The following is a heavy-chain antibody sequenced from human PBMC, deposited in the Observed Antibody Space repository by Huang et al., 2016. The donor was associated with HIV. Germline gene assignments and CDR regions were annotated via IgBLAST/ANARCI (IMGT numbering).Heavy chain of an antibody. Sequence: EVQLVDSGGGLVQPGTSLRLSCAASGFTFGDFNMNWVRQAPGKGLEWISYISSRRNSKLYADSVKGLFTISRDNARNSLYLQLKSLRVEDTAVYYCARESCSGGTCYLFDFWGQGVLVTVSS. V-gene: IGHV3-48*04. J-gene: IGHJ4*02. CDR1: GFTFGDFN. CDR2: ISSRRNSK. D-gene: IGHD2-15*01. CDR3: ARESCSGGTCYLFDF.